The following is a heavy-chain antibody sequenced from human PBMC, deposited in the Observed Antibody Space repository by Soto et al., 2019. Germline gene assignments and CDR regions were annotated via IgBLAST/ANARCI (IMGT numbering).Heavy chain of an antibody. CDR2: IKTDGSII. D-gene: IGHD2-15*01. V-gene: IGHV3-74*01. J-gene: IGHJ2*01. Sequence: EVQLVESGGGLVQPGGSLRLSCAASGFSFSSYWMHWVSQAPGKGLVWVSRIKTDGSIITYADSVKGRFTISRDNAKNTLYLQMNTLRAEDTAVYYCARVRQVAGDFDLWGRGTLVSVSS. CDR1: GFSFSSYW. CDR3: ARVRQVAGDFDL.